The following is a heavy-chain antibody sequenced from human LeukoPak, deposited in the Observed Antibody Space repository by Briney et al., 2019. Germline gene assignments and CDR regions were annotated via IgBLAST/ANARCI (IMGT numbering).Heavy chain of an antibody. CDR2: MNPNSGNT. V-gene: IGHV1-8*01. J-gene: IGHJ6*02. CDR1: GYTFTSYD. D-gene: IGHD1/OR15-1a*01. CDR3: ARWHNRDYYYGMDV. Sequence: GASVKVSCKASGYTFTSYDINWVRQATGQGLEWMGWMNPNSGNTRYAQKFQGSVTMTRNTSISTAYMELSSLRSEDTAVYYCARWHNRDYYYGMDVWGQGTTVTVSS.